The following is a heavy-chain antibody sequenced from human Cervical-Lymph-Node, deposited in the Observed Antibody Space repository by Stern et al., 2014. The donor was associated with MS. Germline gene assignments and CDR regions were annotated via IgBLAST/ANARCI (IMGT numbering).Heavy chain of an antibody. V-gene: IGHV1-46*01. CDR2: INPSGGST. D-gene: IGHD4-11*01. Sequence: QLVQSGAEVKKPGASVKVSCKASGYTFTSYYMHWVRQAPGQGLEWMGIINPSGGSTSYAQKFQGRVTMTRDTSTSTVYMELSSLRSEDTAVYYCARDPLTTVTLGYYYGMDVWGQGTTVTVSS. CDR1: GYTFTSYY. J-gene: IGHJ6*02. CDR3: ARDPLTTVTLGYYYGMDV.